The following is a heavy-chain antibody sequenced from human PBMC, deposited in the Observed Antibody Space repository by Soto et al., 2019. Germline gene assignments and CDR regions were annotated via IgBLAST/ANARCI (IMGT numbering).Heavy chain of an antibody. CDR1: GGSISSYY. CDR3: ARGDRGMGALQYFQH. V-gene: IGHV4-59*06. CDR2: IYYSGST. D-gene: IGHD3-16*01. J-gene: IGHJ1*01. Sequence: PSETLSLTCTVSGGSISSYYWSWIRQPPGKGLEWIGYIYYSGSTYYNPSLKSRVTISVDTSKNQFSLKLSSVTAADTAVYYCARGDRGMGALQYFQHWGQGTLVTVSS.